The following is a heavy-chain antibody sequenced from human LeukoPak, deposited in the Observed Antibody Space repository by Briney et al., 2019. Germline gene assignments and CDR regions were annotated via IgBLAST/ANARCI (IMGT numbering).Heavy chain of an antibody. CDR3: ARSYIWPGMATITRLDAFDI. CDR2: INTNTGNP. CDR1: GYTFTSYA. V-gene: IGHV7-4-1*02. J-gene: IGHJ3*02. D-gene: IGHD5-24*01. Sequence: GSSVKVSCKASGYTFTSYAMNWVRQAPGQGLEWMGWINTNTGNPTYAQGFTGRFVFSLDTSVSTAYLQISSLKAEDTAVYYCARSYIWPGMATITRLDAFDIWGQGTMVTVSS.